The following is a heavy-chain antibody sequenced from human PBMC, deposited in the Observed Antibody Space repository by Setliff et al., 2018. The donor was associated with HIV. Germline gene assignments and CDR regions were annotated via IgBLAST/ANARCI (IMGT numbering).Heavy chain of an antibody. D-gene: IGHD3-9*01. CDR3: VRPLVIAFDTSDI. J-gene: IGHJ3*02. CDR2: LYPSDSDA. CDR1: GYDFATYW. V-gene: IGHV5-51*01. Sequence: GESLRISCKTSGYDFATYWIGWVRQMPGKGLEWMGVLYPSDSDAIYSPTFQGRVTISADKATNTAYLQWASLKSSDTAIYYCVRPLVIAFDTSDIWGQGTMVTVSS.